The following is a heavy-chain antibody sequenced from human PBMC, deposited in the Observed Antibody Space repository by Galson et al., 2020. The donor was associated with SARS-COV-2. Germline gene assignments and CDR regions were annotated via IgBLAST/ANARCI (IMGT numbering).Heavy chain of an antibody. V-gene: IGHV3-21*01. J-gene: IGHJ4*02. CDR1: GFTFSSYS. CDR3: ARDLKGYSYGYFDY. CDR2: ISSSSSYI. Sequence: GESLKISCAASGFTFSSYSMNWVRLAPGKGLEWVSSISSSSSYIYYADSVKGRFTISRDNAKNSLYLQMNSLRAEDTAVYYCARDLKGYSYGYFDYWGQGTLVTVSS. D-gene: IGHD5-18*01.